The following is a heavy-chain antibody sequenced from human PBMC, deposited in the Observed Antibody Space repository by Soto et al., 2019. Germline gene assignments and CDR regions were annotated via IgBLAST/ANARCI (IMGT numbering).Heavy chain of an antibody. J-gene: IGHJ5*02. CDR1: GGSISSSSYY. CDR2: IYYSGST. CDR3: ARQAQGIWSGLNRGWFDP. D-gene: IGHD3-3*01. V-gene: IGHV4-39*01. Sequence: PSETLSLTCTVSGGSISSSSYYWGWIRQPPGKGLEWIGSIYYSGSTYYNPSLKSRVTISVDTSKNQFSLKLSSVTAADTAVYYCARQAQGIWSGLNRGWFDPWGQGTLVTVSS.